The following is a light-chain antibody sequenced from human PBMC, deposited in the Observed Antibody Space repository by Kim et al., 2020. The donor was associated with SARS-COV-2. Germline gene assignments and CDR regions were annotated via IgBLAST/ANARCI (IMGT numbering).Light chain of an antibody. V-gene: IGLV10-54*01. Sequence: LNQPPSVSKGLRQTATLTCTGNSNNVGSQGAVWLQQHPGHPPKVLSDMTLNRPSGISERFSASRSRNIASLTITELRPEDEADYYCSAWDGILNSWVFGVGTQLTFL. J-gene: IGLJ3*02. CDR1: SNNVGSQG. CDR3: SAWDGILNSWV. CDR2: MTL.